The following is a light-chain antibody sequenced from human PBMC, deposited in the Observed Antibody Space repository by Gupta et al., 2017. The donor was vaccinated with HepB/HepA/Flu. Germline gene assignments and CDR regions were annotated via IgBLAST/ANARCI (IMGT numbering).Light chain of an antibody. CDR2: GAS. V-gene: IGKV3-20*01. J-gene: IGKJ1*01. CDR1: QSVSYRY. Sequence: EIVLTQSPGTLSLSPGERATLSCRASQSVSYRYLTWYQQKPGQAPRLLIYGASNRATGIPDRFSGSGSETDFTLTISRLEPEDFAVYYCQQDGSSSWTFGQRTKVEI. CDR3: QQDGSSSWT.